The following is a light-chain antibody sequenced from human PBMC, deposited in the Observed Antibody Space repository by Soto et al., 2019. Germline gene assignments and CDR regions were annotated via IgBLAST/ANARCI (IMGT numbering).Light chain of an antibody. CDR1: RSNIGAGYA. Sequence: QSVLTQPPSVSGAPGQRVTISCTGSRSNIGAGYAVHWYQQLPGTAPKLLIYDNTNRPSGVPDRFSASESGTSASLAITGLPSEDEDDYYCQSYDTSLSASVFGGGTKLTVL. CDR3: QSYDTSLSASV. CDR2: DNT. J-gene: IGLJ2*01. V-gene: IGLV1-40*01.